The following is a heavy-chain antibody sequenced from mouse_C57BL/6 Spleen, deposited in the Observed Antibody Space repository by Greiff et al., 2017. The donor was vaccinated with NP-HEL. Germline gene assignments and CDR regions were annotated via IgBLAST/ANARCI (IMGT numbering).Heavy chain of an antibody. V-gene: IGHV5-4*01. Sequence: EVNVVESGGGLVKPGGSLKLSCAASGFTFSSYAMSWVRQTPEKRLEWVATISDGGSYTYYPDNVKGRFTISRDNAKNNLYLQMSHLKSEDTAMYYCARESHYYGSRGYFDVWGTGTTVTVSS. CDR2: ISDGGSYT. CDR1: GFTFSSYA. D-gene: IGHD1-1*01. CDR3: ARESHYYGSRGYFDV. J-gene: IGHJ1*03.